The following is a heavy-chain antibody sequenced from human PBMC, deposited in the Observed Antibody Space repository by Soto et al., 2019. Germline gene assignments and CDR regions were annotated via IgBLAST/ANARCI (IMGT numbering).Heavy chain of an antibody. CDR1: GFTFSSYG. CDR3: ARDGTYCSGGSCYGFDY. Sequence: QVQLVESGGGVVQPGRSLRLSCAASGFTFSSYGMHWVRQAPGKGLEWVAVIWYDGSNKYYADSVKGRFTISRDNSNNTLYLQMNSLRAEDTAVYYCARDGTYCSGGSCYGFDYWGQGTLVTVSS. CDR2: IWYDGSNK. J-gene: IGHJ4*02. D-gene: IGHD2-15*01. V-gene: IGHV3-33*01.